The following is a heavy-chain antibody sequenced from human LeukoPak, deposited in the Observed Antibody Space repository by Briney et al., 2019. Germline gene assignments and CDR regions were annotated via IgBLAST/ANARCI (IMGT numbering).Heavy chain of an antibody. D-gene: IGHD6-6*01. V-gene: IGHV3-30*18. CDR3: AKDLEYTSSSFDY. CDR1: GFTFSDYG. CDR2: ISYDGNNK. J-gene: IGHJ4*02. Sequence: GGSLRLSCTISGFTFSDYGMHWVRQAPGKGLEWVAFISYDGNNKNTADSVRGRFTISRENSKNTLYLQMNSLRPEDTAIYYCAKDLEYTSSSFDYWGQGTLVTVSS.